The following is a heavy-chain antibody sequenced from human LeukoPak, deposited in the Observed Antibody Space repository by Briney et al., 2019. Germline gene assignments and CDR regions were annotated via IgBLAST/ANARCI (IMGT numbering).Heavy chain of an antibody. Sequence: GGSLRLSCAASGFTFSSYWMSWVRQAPVKGLEWVSGISGSGGSTYHADSVKGRFTISRDNSKNTLYLQMNSLRAEDTAVYYCAKGLGYSGYDFTNWGQGTLVTVSS. CDR3: AKGLGYSGYDFTN. CDR1: GFTFSSYW. CDR2: ISGSGGST. J-gene: IGHJ4*02. D-gene: IGHD5-12*01. V-gene: IGHV3-23*01.